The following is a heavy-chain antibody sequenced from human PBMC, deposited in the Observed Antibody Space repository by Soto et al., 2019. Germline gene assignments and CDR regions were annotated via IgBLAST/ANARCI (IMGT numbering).Heavy chain of an antibody. Sequence: GASVKVSCKASGGTFSSYAISWVRQAPGQGLEWMGGIIPIFGTANYAQKFQGRVTITADESTSTAYMELSSLRSEDTAVYYCAGGYSSGWYYFDYWGQGTLVTVSS. J-gene: IGHJ4*02. V-gene: IGHV1-69*13. CDR2: IIPIFGTA. CDR3: AGGYSSGWYYFDY. CDR1: GGTFSSYA. D-gene: IGHD6-19*01.